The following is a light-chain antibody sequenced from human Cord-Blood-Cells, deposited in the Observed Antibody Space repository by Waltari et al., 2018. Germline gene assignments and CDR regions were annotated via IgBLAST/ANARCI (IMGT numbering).Light chain of an antibody. CDR1: SLRSYY. V-gene: IGLV3-19*01. Sequence: SSELAQDPAVSVALGQTVRLTCQGDSLRSYYASWCQQKPGQAPVLVIYGKNNRPSGITDRFPGSSSGNTATLTIAGAQADDEADYYGNSRDSSGNRGVVFGGGTNLTVL. J-gene: IGLJ2*01. CDR3: NSRDSSGNRGVV. CDR2: GKN.